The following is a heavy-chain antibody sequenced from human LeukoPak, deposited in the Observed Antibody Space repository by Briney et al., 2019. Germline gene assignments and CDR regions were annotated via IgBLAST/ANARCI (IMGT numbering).Heavy chain of an antibody. D-gene: IGHD3-16*01. CDR3: ARDGGGDY. CDR2: ITSGSSTI. Sequence: GGSLRLSCAASGFTSSNYAMSWVRQAPGKGLEWVSYITSGSSTIYYADSVKGRFTISRDNAKNSLFLQMNSLRAEDTAVYYCARDGGGDYWGQGTLVTVSS. CDR1: GFTSSNYA. V-gene: IGHV3-48*01. J-gene: IGHJ4*02.